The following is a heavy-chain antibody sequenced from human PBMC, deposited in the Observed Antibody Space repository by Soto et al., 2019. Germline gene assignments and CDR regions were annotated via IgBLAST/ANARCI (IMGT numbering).Heavy chain of an antibody. V-gene: IGHV3-48*02. CDR1: GFTFSSHS. J-gene: IGHJ4*02. Sequence: ESGGGLIQPGGSLRLSCAASGFTFSSHSINWVRQAPGKGLEWVSYISGSGATKYYADSVKGRFTISRDNARNSLYLQMSSLSDEDTAVYYCARAIRGFSYVVDYWGQGTLVTVSP. D-gene: IGHD5-18*01. CDR2: ISGSGATK. CDR3: ARAIRGFSYVVDY.